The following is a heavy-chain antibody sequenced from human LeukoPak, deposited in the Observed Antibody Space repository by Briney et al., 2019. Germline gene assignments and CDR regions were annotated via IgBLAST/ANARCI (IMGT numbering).Heavy chain of an antibody. J-gene: IGHJ4*02. CDR1: VFTLNTHW. CDR3: ATSEGY. CDR2: IKQDGRDT. V-gene: IGHV3-7*01. Sequence: GGSLRLSCAASVFTLNTHWMSCVRQAPGKGLEWVANIKQDGRDTYYGDSVKGRFTISRDNAKNSLNLQMNSLRAEDTAMYYCATSEGYWGQGTLVTVSS.